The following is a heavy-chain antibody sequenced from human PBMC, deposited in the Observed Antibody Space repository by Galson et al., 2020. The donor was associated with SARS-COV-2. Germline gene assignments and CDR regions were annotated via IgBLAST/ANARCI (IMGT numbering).Heavy chain of an antibody. Sequence: SVKVSCKASGGTFSSYAISWVRQAPGQGLEWMGGIIPILGIANYAQKFQGRVTITADKSTSTAYMELSSLRSEDTAVYYCARDPPARYCSSTSCYTANNWFDPWGQGTLVTVSS. V-gene: IGHV1-69*10. J-gene: IGHJ5*02. D-gene: IGHD2-2*02. CDR2: IIPILGIA. CDR3: ARDPPARYCSSTSCYTANNWFDP. CDR1: GGTFSSYA.